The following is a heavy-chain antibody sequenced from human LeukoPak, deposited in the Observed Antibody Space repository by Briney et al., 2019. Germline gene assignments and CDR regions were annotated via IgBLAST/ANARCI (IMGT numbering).Heavy chain of an antibody. Sequence: HPGGSLRLSCAASGFTFSSYAMSWVRQAPGKGLEWVSAISGSGGSTYYADSVKGRFTISRDNSKNTLYLQMNSLRAEDTAVYYCAKDGPLLRYFDWGPGYGMDVWGQGTTVTASS. V-gene: IGHV3-23*01. CDR2: ISGSGGST. D-gene: IGHD3-9*01. CDR1: GFTFSSYA. CDR3: AKDGPLLRYFDWGPGYGMDV. J-gene: IGHJ6*02.